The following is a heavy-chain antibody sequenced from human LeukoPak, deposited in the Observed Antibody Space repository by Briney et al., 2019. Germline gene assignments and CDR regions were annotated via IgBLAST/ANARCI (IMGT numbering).Heavy chain of an antibody. CDR2: IKQDGSEK. CDR1: GFTFSSYW. V-gene: IGHV3-7*01. CDR3: ARDRDFWSGYSSPSDY. Sequence: GGSLRLSCAASGFTFSSYWMSWVRQAPGKGLEWGANIKQDGSEKYYVDSVKGRFAISRDNAKNSLYLQMNSLRAEDTAVYYCARDRDFWSGYSSPSDYWGQGTLVTVSS. J-gene: IGHJ4*02. D-gene: IGHD3-3*01.